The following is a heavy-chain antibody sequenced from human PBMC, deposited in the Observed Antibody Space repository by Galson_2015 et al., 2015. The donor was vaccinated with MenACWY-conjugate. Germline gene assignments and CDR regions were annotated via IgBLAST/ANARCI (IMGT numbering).Heavy chain of an antibody. CDR2: IYPGDSDT. CDR3: ARRGVRGLTDDAFEF. J-gene: IGHJ3*01. CDR1: GYSFTGYW. V-gene: IGHV5-51*01. D-gene: IGHD3-10*01. Sequence: QSGAEVKKSGDSLKISCEASGYSFTGYWIVWVRQMPGKGLEWMGIIYPGDSDTTYSPSFEGQVTMSADKSISTAYLQWSSLKTSGPAIYCCARRGVRGLTDDAFEFWGQGTLVSVSS.